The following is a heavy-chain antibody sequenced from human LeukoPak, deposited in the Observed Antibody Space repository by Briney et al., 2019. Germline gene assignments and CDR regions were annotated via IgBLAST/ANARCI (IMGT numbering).Heavy chain of an antibody. J-gene: IGHJ4*02. Sequence: GGSLRLSCAASGFTFSAHSMNWVRQAPGQGLEWVASISSRSSYIYYGGSVKGRFTVSRDNARNSVYLQMNSLRVEDTAVYYCARRAVSGEEALDFDYCGRGNLVTVSS. CDR3: ARRAVSGEEALDFDY. V-gene: IGHV3-21*01. CDR1: GFTFSAHS. CDR2: ISSRSSYI. D-gene: IGHD6-19*01.